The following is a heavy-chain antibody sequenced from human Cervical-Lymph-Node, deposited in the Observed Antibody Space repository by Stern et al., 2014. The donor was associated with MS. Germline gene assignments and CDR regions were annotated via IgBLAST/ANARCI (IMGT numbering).Heavy chain of an antibody. CDR3: ARHPSYYGSGFDY. J-gene: IGHJ4*02. V-gene: IGHV4-59*08. Sequence: VQLVESGPGLVEPSETLSLTCTVSGGSTSSYYWSWIRQPPGKGLEWIGYIYYDGNTNYNPSLKSRVTLSVDTSKNQFSLKLSSVTAADTAVYYCARHPSYYGSGFDYWGQGTLVTVSS. D-gene: IGHD1-26*01. CDR1: GGSTSSYY. CDR2: IYYDGNT.